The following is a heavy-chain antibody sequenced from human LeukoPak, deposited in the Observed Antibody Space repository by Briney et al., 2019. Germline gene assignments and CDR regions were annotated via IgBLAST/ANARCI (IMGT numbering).Heavy chain of an antibody. D-gene: IGHD4-17*01. V-gene: IGHV1-46*01. CDR3: ARDQHGDYGGY. CDR2: INPSGGST. CDR1: GYTFTSYY. Sequence: ASVKVSCKASGYTFTSYYMHWVRQAPGQGLEWMGIINPSGGSTSYAQKFQGRVTITADKSTSTAYMELSSLRSEDTAVYYCARDQHGDYGGYWGQGTLVTVSS. J-gene: IGHJ4*02.